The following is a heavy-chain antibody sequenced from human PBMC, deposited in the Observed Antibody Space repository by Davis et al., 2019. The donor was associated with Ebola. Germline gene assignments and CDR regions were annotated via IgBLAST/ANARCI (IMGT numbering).Heavy chain of an antibody. CDR2: ISSDGRNK. V-gene: IGHV3-30*04. D-gene: IGHD2-21*02. Sequence: GESLKISCAASGFTFSYYAMHWVRQAPGKGLEWVALISSDGRNKDSADSVKGRFTISRDNSKNTLYLQMNSLRAEDTAVYYCARNNRGGDWDYWGQGTLVTVSS. CDR3: ARNNRGGDWDY. CDR1: GFTFSYYA. J-gene: IGHJ4*02.